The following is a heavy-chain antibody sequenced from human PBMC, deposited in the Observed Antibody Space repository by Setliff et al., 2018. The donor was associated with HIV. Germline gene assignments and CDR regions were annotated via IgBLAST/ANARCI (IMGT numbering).Heavy chain of an antibody. CDR1: GFTFSDYE. D-gene: IGHD3-22*01. CDR2: IGASGRTM. J-gene: IGHJ4*02. CDR3: AKEASHYYDSSGYPEGPNFDY. V-gene: IGHV3-48*03. Sequence: PGGSLRLSCVASGFTFSDYELNWVRQAPGKRPEWLAYIGASGRTMYYADSVRGRFTVSRDNAKNSLYLQLNSLRAEDTAVYYCAKEASHYYDSSGYPEGPNFDYWGQGTLVTVSS.